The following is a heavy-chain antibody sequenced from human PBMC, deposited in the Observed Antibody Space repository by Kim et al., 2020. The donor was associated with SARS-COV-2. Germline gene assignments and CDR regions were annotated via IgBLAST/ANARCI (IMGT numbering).Heavy chain of an antibody. J-gene: IGHJ4*02. CDR1: GGSVSGYY. D-gene: IGHD1-26*01. CDR3: ARAYRPYYGVDY. V-gene: IGHV4-59*02. Sequence: SETLSLTCTVSGGSVSGYYWTWIRQPPGKGLDWIGYVHYTGSTNYNPSLNSRVTISVDTSKNQFSLTLNSVTAADTAVYYCARAYRPYYGVDYWGQGTRV. CDR2: VHYTGST.